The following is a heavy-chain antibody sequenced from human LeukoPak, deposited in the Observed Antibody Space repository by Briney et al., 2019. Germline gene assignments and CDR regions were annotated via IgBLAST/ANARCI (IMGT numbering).Heavy chain of an antibody. D-gene: IGHD3-3*01. CDR2: FDPEDGET. Sequence: GASVKVSCKVSGYTLTELSMHWVRQAPGKGLEWMGGFDPEDGETIYAQKFQGRVTMTEDTSTDTAYMELSSLRSEDTAVYYCATVKRFLEWPYFDYWGQGTLVTVSS. J-gene: IGHJ4*02. CDR1: GYTLTELS. V-gene: IGHV1-24*01. CDR3: ATVKRFLEWPYFDY.